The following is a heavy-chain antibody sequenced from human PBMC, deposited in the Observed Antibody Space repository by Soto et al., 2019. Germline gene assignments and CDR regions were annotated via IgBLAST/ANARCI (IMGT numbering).Heavy chain of an antibody. CDR1: GYTFTGYY. V-gene: IGHV1-2*02. CDR3: ARVRWSGTHFDD. J-gene: IGHJ4*02. D-gene: IGHD1-1*01. CDR2: INPNSGGT. Sequence: ASVKVSCKASGYTFTGYYMHWVRQAPGQGLEWMGWINPNSGGTNYAQKFQGRVTMTRDTSISTAYMELSRLRSDDTAVYYCARVRWSGTHFDDWGQGILVTVAS.